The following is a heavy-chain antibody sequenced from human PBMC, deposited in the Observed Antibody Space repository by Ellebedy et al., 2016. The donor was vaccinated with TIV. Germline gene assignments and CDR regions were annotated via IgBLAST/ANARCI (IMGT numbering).Heavy chain of an antibody. CDR2: IYYSGST. CDR3: AREGTGWFGELGFWFDP. V-gene: IGHV4-59*01. J-gene: IGHJ5*02. Sequence: SETLSLTXTVSGGSISSYYWSWIRQPPGKGLEWIGYIYYSGSTNYNPSLKSRVTISVDTSKNQFSLKLSSVTAADTAVYYCAREGTGWFGELGFWFDPWGQGTLVTVSS. CDR1: GGSISSYY. D-gene: IGHD3-10*01.